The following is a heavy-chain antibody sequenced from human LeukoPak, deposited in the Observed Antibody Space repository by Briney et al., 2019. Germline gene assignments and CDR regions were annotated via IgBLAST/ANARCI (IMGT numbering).Heavy chain of an antibody. CDR1: GGSFSGYY. J-gene: IGHJ4*02. V-gene: IGHV4-34*01. Sequence: SEALSLTCAVYGGSFSGYYRSWIRQPPGKGLEWIGEINHSGSTNYNPSLKSRVTISVDTSKNQFSLKLSSVTAADTAVYYCARIPGDYWGQGTLVTVSS. D-gene: IGHD1-14*01. CDR2: INHSGST. CDR3: ARIPGDY.